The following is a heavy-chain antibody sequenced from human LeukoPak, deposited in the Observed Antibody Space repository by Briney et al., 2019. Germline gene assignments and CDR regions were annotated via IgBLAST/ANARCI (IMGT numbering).Heavy chain of an antibody. CDR3: ARVSAAAGTHDY. CDR2: ITSSSSTM. J-gene: IGHJ4*02. V-gene: IGHV3-48*02. D-gene: IGHD6-13*01. CDR1: GFSFSSYS. Sequence: PGGSLRLSCAASGFSFSSYSMNWVRRAPGKGLEWVSYITSSSSTMYYADSVKGRFTISRDNAKNSLYLQMNSLRDEDTAVYYCARVSAAAGTHDYWGQGTLVTVFS.